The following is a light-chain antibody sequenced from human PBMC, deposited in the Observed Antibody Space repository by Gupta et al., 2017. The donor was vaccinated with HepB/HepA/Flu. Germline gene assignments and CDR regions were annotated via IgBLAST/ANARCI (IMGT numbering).Light chain of an antibody. CDR3: AAGDSSMSGRV. CDR2: GNN. J-gene: IGLJ2*01. Sequence: SVPTLPLSASGTPGQRVIISCSGSSSNIGRNSECWYQQPAEAAPKLLFYGNNRRPAGVPGRFSGTKCGTSASLTSSGLREEEEADYYCAAGDSSMSGRVFGGGTKLTVL. V-gene: IGLV1-47*01. CDR1: SSNIGRNS.